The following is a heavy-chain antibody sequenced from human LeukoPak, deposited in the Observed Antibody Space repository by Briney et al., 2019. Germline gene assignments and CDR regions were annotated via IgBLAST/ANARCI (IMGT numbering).Heavy chain of an antibody. J-gene: IGHJ4*02. Sequence: ASVKVSCKASGYTFTGYYMHWVRQAPGQGLEWMGWINPNSGGTNYAQKFQGRVTMTRDTSISTAYMELSRLRSDDTAVYYCARALVRGWGRDYWGQGTLVTVSS. CDR3: ARALVRGWGRDY. CDR1: GYTFTGYY. V-gene: IGHV1-2*02. CDR2: INPNSGGT. D-gene: IGHD3-10*01.